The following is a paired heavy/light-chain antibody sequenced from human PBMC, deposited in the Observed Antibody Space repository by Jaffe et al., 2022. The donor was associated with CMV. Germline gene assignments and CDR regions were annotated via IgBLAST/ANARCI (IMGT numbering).Heavy chain of an antibody. D-gene: IGHD6-13*01. V-gene: IGHV1-18*04. CDR1: GYTFTSYG. CDR3: ARDPPNELDGSSWYYFDY. J-gene: IGHJ4*02. CDR2: ISAYNGNT. Sequence: QVQLVQSGAEVKKPGASVKVSCKASGYTFTSYGISWVRQAPGQGLEWMGWISAYNGNTNYAQKLQGRVTMTTDTSTSTAYMELRSLRSDDTAVYYCARDPPNELDGSSWYYFDYWGQGTLVTVSS.
Light chain of an antibody. CDR1: SSDVGSYNL. Sequence: QSALTQPASVSGSPGQSITISCTGTSSDVGSYNLVSWYQQHPGKAPKLMIYEVSKRPSGVSNRFSGSKSGNTASLTISGLQAEDEADYYCCSYAGSSTLGVVFGGGTKLTVL. J-gene: IGLJ2*01. CDR2: EVS. V-gene: IGLV2-23*02. CDR3: CSYAGSSTLGVV.